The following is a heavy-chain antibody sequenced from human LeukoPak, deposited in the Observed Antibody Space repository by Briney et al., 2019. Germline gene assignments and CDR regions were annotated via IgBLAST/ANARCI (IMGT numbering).Heavy chain of an antibody. D-gene: IGHD3-22*01. CDR3: ARGARIWYYDSSGYPEYFQH. J-gene: IGHJ1*01. CDR1: GVSFSGYY. CDR2: INHSGST. Sequence: SETLSLTCAVYGVSFSGYYWSWIRQPPGKGLEWVGEINHSGSTNYNPSLKSRVTISVDTSKNQFSLKLSSVTAADTAVYYCARGARIWYYDSSGYPEYFQHWGQGTLVTVSS. V-gene: IGHV4-34*01.